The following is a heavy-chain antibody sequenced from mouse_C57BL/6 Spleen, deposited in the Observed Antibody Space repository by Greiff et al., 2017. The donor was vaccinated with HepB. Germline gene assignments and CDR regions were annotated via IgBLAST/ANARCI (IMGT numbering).Heavy chain of an antibody. CDR1: GYSITSGYY. CDR3: AREDYDYDEAAMDY. Sequence: EVKLQESGPGLVKPSQSLSLTCSVTGYSITSGYYWNWIRQFPGNKLEWMGYISYDGSNNYNPSLKNRISITRDTSKNQFFLKLNSVTTEDTATYYCAREDYDYDEAAMDYWGQGTSVTVSS. D-gene: IGHD2-4*01. J-gene: IGHJ4*01. CDR2: ISYDGSN. V-gene: IGHV3-6*01.